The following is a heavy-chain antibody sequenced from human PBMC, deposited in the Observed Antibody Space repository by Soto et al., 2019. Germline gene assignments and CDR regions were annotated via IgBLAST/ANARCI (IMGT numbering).Heavy chain of an antibody. D-gene: IGHD3-16*01. J-gene: IGHJ5*02. CDR3: ARVIPPFDP. CDR1: GYTFTSYG. V-gene: IGHV1-18*01. Sequence: QVQLVKSGSEVKKPGASVKVSCKASGYTFTSYGLSWVRQAPGQGLEWMGWINAYNGNTNYAQKLQGIVTTTTDTSTSTSYIELSRRRSDYTALYYCARVIPPFDPWCQGTRVTVSS. CDR2: INAYNGNT.